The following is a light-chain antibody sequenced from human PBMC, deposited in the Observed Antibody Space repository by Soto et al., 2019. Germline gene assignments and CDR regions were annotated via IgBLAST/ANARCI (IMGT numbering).Light chain of an antibody. J-gene: IGLJ2*01. Sequence: NFMLTQPHSVSESPGKTVTISCTGDSGSIASGYVQWYQQRPGSAPTTLIYEDNQRPAGVPDRFSGSIDSSSNSASLTISGLRPEAEADYYCQSSDGNNMVFGGGTKLTVL. CDR1: SGSIASGY. CDR2: EDN. V-gene: IGLV6-57*02. CDR3: QSSDGNNMV.